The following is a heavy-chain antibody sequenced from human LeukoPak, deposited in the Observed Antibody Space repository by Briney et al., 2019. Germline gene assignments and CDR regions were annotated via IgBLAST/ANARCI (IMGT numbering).Heavy chain of an antibody. Sequence: ASVKVSCKPSGYTFSTYGISWVRQAPGQGLEWMGWISTYNGNTYYALKLQGRVTMTTDTSTSTAYMELRSLRSDDTAVYYCAISWLGKGGMDVWGQGTTVTVSS. D-gene: IGHD3-10*01. CDR1: GYTFSTYG. CDR3: AISWLGKGGMDV. V-gene: IGHV1-18*01. J-gene: IGHJ6*02. CDR2: ISTYNGNT.